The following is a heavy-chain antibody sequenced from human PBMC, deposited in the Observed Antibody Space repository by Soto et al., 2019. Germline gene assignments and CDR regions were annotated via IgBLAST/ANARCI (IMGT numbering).Heavy chain of an antibody. CDR1: CGSFSGYF. J-gene: IGHJ4*02. D-gene: IGHD2-15*01. Sequence: SETLSLTCAVYCGSFSGYFWSWIRQSPGKGLEWIGEVNHIGSTNSNPSLKSRVAVSVDTSKNQISLKLRSVTAADTAVYYCARGISLIVEVQRDAPDKYYFDSWGQGTLVTVSS. V-gene: IGHV4-34*01. CDR2: VNHIGST. CDR3: ARGISLIVEVQRDAPDKYYFDS.